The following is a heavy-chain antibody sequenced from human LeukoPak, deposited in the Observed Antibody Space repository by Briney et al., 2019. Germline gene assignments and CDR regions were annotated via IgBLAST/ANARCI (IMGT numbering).Heavy chain of an antibody. Sequence: GGSLRLSCVASGFTFGKYWMSWVRQAPGKGLEWVANIKLDGSEKNYLDSVKGRFTISRDNTKNSLYLQMNSLRAEDTAVFYCARDQYDTWSRRGNFDSWGQGTLVIVSS. V-gene: IGHV3-7*03. CDR2: IKLDGSEK. CDR1: GFTFGKYW. D-gene: IGHD3/OR15-3a*01. CDR3: ARDQYDTWSRRGNFDS. J-gene: IGHJ4*02.